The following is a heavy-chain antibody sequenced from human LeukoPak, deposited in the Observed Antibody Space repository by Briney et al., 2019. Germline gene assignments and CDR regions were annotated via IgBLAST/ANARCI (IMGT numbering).Heavy chain of an antibody. Sequence: ASVKVSCKASGGTFSNYAISWVRQAPGQGLEWMGGIIPIFGTANYAQKFQGRVTITAEESTSTVYMELSSLRSEDTAVYYCARGRDGYNWIFDYWGQGTLVTVSS. J-gene: IGHJ4*02. CDR2: IIPIFGTA. CDR3: ARGRDGYNWIFDY. D-gene: IGHD5-24*01. CDR1: GGTFSNYA. V-gene: IGHV1-69*13.